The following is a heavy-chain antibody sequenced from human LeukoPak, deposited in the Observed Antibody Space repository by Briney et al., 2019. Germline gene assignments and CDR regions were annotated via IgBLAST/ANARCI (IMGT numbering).Heavy chain of an antibody. CDR2: ISGSGGST. D-gene: IGHD3-3*01. J-gene: IGHJ4*02. CDR1: GFTFSSYA. Sequence: GGSLRLSCAASGFTFSSYAMSWVRQAPGKGPEWVSAISGSGGSTYYADSVKGRFTISRDNSKNTLYLQMNSLRAEDTAVYYCAKDPFVYDFWSGYTKPRYYFDYWGQGTLVTVSS. CDR3: AKDPFVYDFWSGYTKPRYYFDY. V-gene: IGHV3-23*01.